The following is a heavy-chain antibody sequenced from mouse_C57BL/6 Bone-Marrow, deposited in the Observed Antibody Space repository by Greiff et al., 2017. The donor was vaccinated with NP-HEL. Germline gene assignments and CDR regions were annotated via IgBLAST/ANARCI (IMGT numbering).Heavy chain of an antibody. Sequence: EVKLEESGEGLVKPGGSLKLSCAASGFTFSSYAMSWVRQTPEKRLEWVAYISSGGDYIYYADTVKGRFTISRDNARNTLYLQMSSLRSEDTAMYYYTRARPSVVQNYAMDYWGQGTSVTVSS. CDR3: TRARPSVVQNYAMDY. CDR1: GFTFSSYA. D-gene: IGHD1-1*01. V-gene: IGHV5-9-1*02. CDR2: ISSGGDYI. J-gene: IGHJ4*01.